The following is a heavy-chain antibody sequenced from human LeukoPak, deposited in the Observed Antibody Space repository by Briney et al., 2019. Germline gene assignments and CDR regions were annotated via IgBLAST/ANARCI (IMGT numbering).Heavy chain of an antibody. CDR3: AKAREAPPAFDP. V-gene: IGHV3-23*01. J-gene: IGHJ5*02. CDR1: GFTFSSYA. Sequence: GGSLRLSCAASGFTFSSYAMSWVRQAPGKGLEWVSAISGSGGSTYYADSVKGRFTISRDNSKNTLNLQMNSLRAEDTAVYYCAKAREAPPAFDPWGQGTLVTVSS. CDR2: ISGSGGST.